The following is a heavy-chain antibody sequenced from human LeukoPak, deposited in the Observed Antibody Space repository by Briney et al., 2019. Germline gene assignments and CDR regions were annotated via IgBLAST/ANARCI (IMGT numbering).Heavy chain of an antibody. CDR3: ARIGRDYYDSSGYYYWSASPPPWYYYYYMDV. D-gene: IGHD3-22*01. CDR1: GYTFTSYD. CDR2: MNPNSGNT. Sequence: GASVKVSCKASGYTFTSYDINWVRQATGQGLEWMGWMNPNSGNTGYAQKFQGRVTMTRNTSISTAYMELSSLRSDDTAVYYCARIGRDYYDSSGYYYWSASPPPWYYYYYMDVWGKGTTVTVSS. J-gene: IGHJ6*03. V-gene: IGHV1-8*01.